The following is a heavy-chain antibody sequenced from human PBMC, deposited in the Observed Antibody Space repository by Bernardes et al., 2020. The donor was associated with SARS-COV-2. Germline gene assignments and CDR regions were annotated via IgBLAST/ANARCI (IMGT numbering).Heavy chain of an antibody. CDR2: IYYSGST. J-gene: IGHJ4*02. D-gene: IGHD6-6*01. CDR3: ARRIAARPWYYFDY. V-gene: IGHV4-59*08. Sequence: SETLSLTCTVSGGSISSYYWSWIRQPPGKGLEWIGYIYYSGSTNYNPSLKSRVTISVDTSKNQFSLKLSSVTAADTAVYYCARRIAARPWYYFDYWGQGTLVTVSS. CDR1: GGSISSYY.